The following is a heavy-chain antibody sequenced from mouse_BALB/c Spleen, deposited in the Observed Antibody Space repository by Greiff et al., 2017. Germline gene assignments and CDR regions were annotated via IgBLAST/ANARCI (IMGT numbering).Heavy chain of an antibody. V-gene: IGHV5-9-3*01. J-gene: IGHJ2*01. CDR3: ARPSLEDYFDY. CDR1: GFTFSSYA. CDR2: ISSGGSYT. Sequence: EVKLVESGGGLVKPGGSLKLSCAASGFTFSSYAMSWVRQTPEKRLEWVATISSGGSYTYYPDSVKGRFTISRDNAKNTLYLQMSSLRSEDTAMYYCARPSLEDYFDYWGQGTTLTVSS.